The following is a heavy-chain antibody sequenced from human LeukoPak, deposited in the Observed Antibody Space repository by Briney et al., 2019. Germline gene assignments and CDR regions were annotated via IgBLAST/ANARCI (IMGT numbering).Heavy chain of an antibody. CDR1: GYTFTSYG. D-gene: IGHD3-16*01. CDR3: ARGGDYVWGSPYGMDV. V-gene: IGHV1-18*01. Sequence: GASVKVSCKASGYTFTSYGVSWVRQAPGQGLEWMGWISAYNGNTNYAQKLQGRVTMTTDTSTSTAYMELRSLRSDDTAVYYCARGGDYVWGSPYGMDVWGQGTTVTVSS. J-gene: IGHJ6*02. CDR2: ISAYNGNT.